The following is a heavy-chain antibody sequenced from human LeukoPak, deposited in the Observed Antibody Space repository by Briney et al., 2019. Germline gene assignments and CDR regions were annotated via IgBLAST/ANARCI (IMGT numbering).Heavy chain of an antibody. CDR3: AREWELPPHHYFDY. V-gene: IGHV1-69*13. Sequence: ASVKVSCKASGYTFTSYYMHWVRQAPGQGLEWMGGIIPIFGTANYAQKFQGRVTITADESTSTAYMELSSLRSEDTAVYYCAREWELPPHHYFDYWGQGTLVTVSS. D-gene: IGHD1-26*01. J-gene: IGHJ4*02. CDR2: IIPIFGTA. CDR1: GYTFTSYY.